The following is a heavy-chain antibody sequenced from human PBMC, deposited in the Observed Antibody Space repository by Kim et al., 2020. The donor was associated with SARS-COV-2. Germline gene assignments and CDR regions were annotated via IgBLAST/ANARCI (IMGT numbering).Heavy chain of an antibody. CDR2: ISWNSGNI. D-gene: IGHD3-9*01. CDR1: GFNFGDYA. V-gene: IGHV3-9*01. J-gene: IGHJ4*02. Sequence: GGSLRLSCAASGFNFGDYAMHLVRQAPGKVLEGVSGISWNSGNIGYAESVKGRFTISRDNAKNALYLQMNSLRAEDTALYYCAKDTFYDILTAADYFDYWGQGTLVTVSS. CDR3: AKDTFYDILTAADYFDY.